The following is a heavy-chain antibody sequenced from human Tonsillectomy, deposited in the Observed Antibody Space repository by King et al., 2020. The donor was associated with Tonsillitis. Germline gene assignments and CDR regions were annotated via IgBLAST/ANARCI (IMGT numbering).Heavy chain of an antibody. J-gene: IGHJ6*03. V-gene: IGHV3-33*08. CDR2: IWYDGSNK. CDR1: GFTFSSYG. CDR3: ARGGPWYYYYYYMDV. Sequence: HVQLVESGGGVVQPGRSLRLSCAASGFTFSSYGMHWVRQAPGKGLEWVAVIWYDGSNKYYADSVKGRFTISRDNSKNTLYLQMNSLRAEDTAVYYCARGGPWYYYYYYMDVWGKGTTVTVSS.